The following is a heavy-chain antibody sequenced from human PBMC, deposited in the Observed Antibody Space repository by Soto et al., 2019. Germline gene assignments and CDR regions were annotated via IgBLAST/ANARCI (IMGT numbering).Heavy chain of an antibody. J-gene: IGHJ4*02. D-gene: IGHD2-2*01. CDR2: IYYSGST. Sequence: PSETPSLTCTVSGGSISSSSYYWGWIRQPPGKGLEWIGSIYYSGSTYYNPSLKSRVTISVDTSKNQFSLKLSSVTAADTAVYYCASKYTDIVVVPAVKTFDYWGQGTLVTFSS. CDR1: GGSISSSSYY. CDR3: ASKYTDIVVVPAVKTFDY. V-gene: IGHV4-39*01.